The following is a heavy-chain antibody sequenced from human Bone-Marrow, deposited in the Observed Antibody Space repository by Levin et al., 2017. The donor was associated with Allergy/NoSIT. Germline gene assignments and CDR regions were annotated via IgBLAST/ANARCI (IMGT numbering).Heavy chain of an antibody. CDR2: IYHSGST. CDR1: GGSFSSGSYY. V-gene: IGHV4-61*01. D-gene: IGHD4-23*01. J-gene: IGHJ4*02. Sequence: SETLSLTCTVSGGSFSSGSYYWSWIRQPPGTGLEWIAYIYHSGSTKYNPSLKSPVTISLDTSTHQFSLRLTSLTAADLSVYYSEKGSYFGGLSFDCWGKGTLVTVSS. CDR3: EKGSYFGGLSFDC.